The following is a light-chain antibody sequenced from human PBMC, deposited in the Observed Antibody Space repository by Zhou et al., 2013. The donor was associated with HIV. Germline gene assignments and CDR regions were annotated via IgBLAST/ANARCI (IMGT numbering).Light chain of an antibody. CDR1: QTIINY. CDR3: QQSYSTPPA. Sequence: DIQMTQSPSSLSASVGDRVTITCRASQTIINYLNWYQKKPGKAPNLLIYATSTLQSGVPSRFSGSGTGTVFALTISSLQPEDFATYYCQQSYSTPPAFGQGTKLEIK. V-gene: IGKV1-39*01. CDR2: ATS. J-gene: IGKJ2*01.